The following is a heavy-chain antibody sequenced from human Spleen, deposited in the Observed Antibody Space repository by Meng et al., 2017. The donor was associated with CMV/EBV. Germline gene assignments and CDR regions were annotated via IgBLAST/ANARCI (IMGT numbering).Heavy chain of an antibody. Sequence: GGSLRLSCTASGFTFSDYYMSWLRQAPGKGLEWISYISGGGTSTYYADSVRGRFALSRDNAKNSLILQMRSLRVEDTATYYCARVCSFGVVTPYYYGMDVWGQGTTVTVSS. J-gene: IGHJ6*02. CDR2: ISGGGTST. D-gene: IGHD3-3*01. V-gene: IGHV3-11*04. CDR1: GFTFSDYY. CDR3: ARVCSFGVVTPYYYGMDV.